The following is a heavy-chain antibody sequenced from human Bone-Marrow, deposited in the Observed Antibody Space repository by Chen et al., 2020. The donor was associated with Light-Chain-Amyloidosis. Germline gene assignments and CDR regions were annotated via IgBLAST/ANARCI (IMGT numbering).Heavy chain of an antibody. CDR1: GGTLSSYA. CDR2: IIPIFGTA. CDR3: ARDRGRYCTNGVCYIPPVAGNYYYYGMDV. V-gene: IGHV1-69*05. D-gene: IGHD2-8*01. Sequence: QVQLVQSGAEVKKPGSSVKVSCKASGGTLSSYAISWVRQAPGQGLAWMGGIIPIFGTANYAQKFQGRVTITTDESTSTAYMELSSLRSEDTAVYYCARDRGRYCTNGVCYIPPVAGNYYYYGMDVWGQGTTVTVSS. J-gene: IGHJ6*02.